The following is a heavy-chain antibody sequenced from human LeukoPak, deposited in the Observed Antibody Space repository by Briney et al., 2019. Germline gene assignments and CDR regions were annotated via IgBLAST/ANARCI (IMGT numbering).Heavy chain of an antibody. V-gene: IGHV3-48*01. D-gene: IGHD3-10*01. J-gene: IGHJ3*02. Sequence: PGGSLRLSCAASGFSFTTHSMNWVRQAPGTGLEWVSFVSVTSSFISYADSVKGRFTISRDNGENSLYLQMNGLSAEDTAVYYCVRELLWFGGPGAFDIWGQGAMVTVSS. CDR2: VSVTSSFI. CDR1: GFSFTTHS. CDR3: VRELLWFGGPGAFDI.